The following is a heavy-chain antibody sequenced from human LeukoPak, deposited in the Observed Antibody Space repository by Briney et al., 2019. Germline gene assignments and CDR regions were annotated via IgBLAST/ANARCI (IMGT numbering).Heavy chain of an antibody. CDR1: GGSFSGYY. CDR2: IYTSGST. V-gene: IGHV4-59*10. CDR3: AREGEEDGYNLYYFGY. Sequence: SETLSLTCAVYGGSFSGYYWSWIRQPPGKGLEWIGRIYTSGSTNYNPSLKSRVTMSVDTSKNQFSLKLSSVTAADTAVYYCAREGEEDGYNLYYFGYWGQGTLVTVSS. J-gene: IGHJ4*02. D-gene: IGHD5-24*01.